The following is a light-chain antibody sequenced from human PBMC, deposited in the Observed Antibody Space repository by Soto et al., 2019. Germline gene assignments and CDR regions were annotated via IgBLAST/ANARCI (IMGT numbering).Light chain of an antibody. CDR3: CSHAGDNTYV. CDR1: TSDVGGYNL. J-gene: IGLJ1*01. CDR2: EGT. Sequence: QSVLTQPASVSGSPGQSITISCSGTTSDVGGYNLVSWYQQHTAKAPKLLIYEGTQRPSGVSSRFSGSKSGNTASLTISGLQAEDEADYYCCSHAGDNTYVFGTGTKVTVL. V-gene: IGLV2-23*01.